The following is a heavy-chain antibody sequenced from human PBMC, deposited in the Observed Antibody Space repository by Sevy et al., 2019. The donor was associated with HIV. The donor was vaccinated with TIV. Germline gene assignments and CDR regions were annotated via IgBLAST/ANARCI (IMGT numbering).Heavy chain of an antibody. CDR1: GFIFSDYA. Sequence: GGSLRLSCAASGFIFSDYAMSWVRQAPGKGLEWVSSISGGDDSTYYADSVKGRFTVSRDNSKNTLYLQMNTLRAEDTALYYCAKFGVYYDSGGYYWYFDFWGRGTLVTVSS. CDR3: AKFGVYYDSGGYYWYFDF. D-gene: IGHD3-22*01. J-gene: IGHJ2*01. V-gene: IGHV3-23*01. CDR2: ISGGDDST.